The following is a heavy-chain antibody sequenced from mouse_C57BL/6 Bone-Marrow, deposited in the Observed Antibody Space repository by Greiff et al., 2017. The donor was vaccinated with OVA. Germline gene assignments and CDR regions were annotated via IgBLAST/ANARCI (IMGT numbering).Heavy chain of an antibody. CDR3: ARSERLRDYFDY. D-gene: IGHD2-2*01. J-gene: IGHJ2*01. V-gene: IGHV1-76*01. CDR2: IYPGSGNI. CDR1: GYTFTDYY. Sequence: QVTLKESGAELVRPGASVKLSCKASGYTFTDYYISWVKQRPGQGLEWIARIYPGSGNIYYNEKFKGKATLTADKSSSTAYMQLSSLTSDDSAVYFCARSERLRDYFDYWGQGTTLTVSS.